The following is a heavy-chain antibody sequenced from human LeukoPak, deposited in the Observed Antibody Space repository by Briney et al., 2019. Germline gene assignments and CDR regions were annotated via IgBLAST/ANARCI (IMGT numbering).Heavy chain of an antibody. CDR1: GYMFTTYY. J-gene: IGHJ3*01. Sequence: ASVKVSCQASGYMFTTYYIHWVRQAPGQGPEWMGWINPNTGDTNYEPKFRGRVSMTRDESVSTAYMELSGLTSDDAAVFYCARVRRLMQTFDVWGQGTMVTVSS. CDR3: ARVRRLMQTFDV. CDR2: INPNTGDT. V-gene: IGHV1-2*02. D-gene: IGHD4/OR15-4a*01.